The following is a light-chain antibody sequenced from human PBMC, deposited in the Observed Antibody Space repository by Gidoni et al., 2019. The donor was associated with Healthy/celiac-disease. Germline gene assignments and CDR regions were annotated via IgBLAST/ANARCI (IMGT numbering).Light chain of an antibody. CDR1: QSISSW. J-gene: IGKJ4*01. Sequence: DIKMTQSPSTLSASVGDRVTITCRASQSISSWLAWYQQKPGKAPKLLIYDASSLESGVPSRFSGSGSGTEFTLTISSLQPDDFATYYCQQYNSYSLLTFGGGTKVEIK. CDR2: DAS. CDR3: QQYNSYSLLT. V-gene: IGKV1-5*01.